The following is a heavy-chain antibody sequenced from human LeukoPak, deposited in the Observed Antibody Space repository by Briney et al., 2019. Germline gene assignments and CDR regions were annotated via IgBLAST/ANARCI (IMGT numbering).Heavy chain of an antibody. D-gene: IGHD3-22*01. Sequence: GASVKVSCTVSGSSLSELSLYWVRQAPGKGLEWMGGLDVIVSETFYAQKFQGRVTMTEDSSTDTAYMELRSLTSDDTALYYCARVAGPRAGPYYYDSSGYYPLNYWGQGTLVTVSS. CDR1: GSSLSELS. CDR2: LDVIVSET. J-gene: IGHJ4*02. V-gene: IGHV1-24*01. CDR3: ARVAGPRAGPYYYDSSGYYPLNY.